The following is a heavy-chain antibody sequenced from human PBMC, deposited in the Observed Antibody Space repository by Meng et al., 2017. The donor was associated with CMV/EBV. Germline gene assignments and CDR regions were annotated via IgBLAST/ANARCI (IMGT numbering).Heavy chain of an antibody. J-gene: IGHJ5*02. D-gene: IGHD1-7*01. CDR2: IYYSGST. V-gene: IGHV4-61*05. CDR3: ARALLAGTTFLVFDP. CDR1: GGSISSSSYY. Sequence: SETLSLTCTVSGGSISSSSYYWGWIRQPPGKGLEWIGYIYYSGSTNYNPSLKSRVTISVDTSKNQFSLKLSSVTAADTAVYYCARALLAGTTFLVFDPWGQGTLVTVSS.